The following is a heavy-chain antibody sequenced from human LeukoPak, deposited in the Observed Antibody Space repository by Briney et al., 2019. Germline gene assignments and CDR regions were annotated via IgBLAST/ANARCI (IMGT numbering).Heavy chain of an antibody. Sequence: SETLSLTCTVSAGSITSDDSYWSWIRQPPGKGLEWIGYIYHSGTAYYNPSLKSRVTMSVDRSKNQFSLKLSSVTAADTAVYYCARDLIWFGERVIDYWGQGTLVTVSS. CDR1: AGSITSDDSY. V-gene: IGHV4-30-2*01. D-gene: IGHD3-10*01. CDR3: ARDLIWFGERVIDY. J-gene: IGHJ4*02. CDR2: IYHSGTA.